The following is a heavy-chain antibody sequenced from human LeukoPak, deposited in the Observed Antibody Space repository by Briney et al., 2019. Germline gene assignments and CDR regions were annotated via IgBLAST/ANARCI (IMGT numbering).Heavy chain of an antibody. V-gene: IGHV4-4*02. CDR3: ARVEGGDWFDP. D-gene: IGHD3-16*01. CDR1: GGSISSSNW. J-gene: IGHJ5*02. Sequence: SETLSLTCAVSGGSISSSNWWSWVRQPPGKGLEWIGEIYYSGSTNYNPSLKSRVTISVDTSKNQFSLKLSSVTAADTAVYYCARVEGGDWFDPWGQGTLVTVSS. CDR2: IYYSGST.